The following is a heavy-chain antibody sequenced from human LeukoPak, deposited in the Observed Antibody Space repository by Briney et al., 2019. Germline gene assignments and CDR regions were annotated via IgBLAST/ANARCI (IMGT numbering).Heavy chain of an antibody. D-gene: IGHD3-22*01. Sequence: SETLSLTCTVSGRSISSSSYYWGCIRQPPGKGLEWIGSIYYSGRTYYNPSLKSQVTISVDPSKNQFSLKLSSVTAADTAVYYCARHRIPQKHYDSSGYYYPGAFDIWGQGTMVTVSS. J-gene: IGHJ3*02. V-gene: IGHV4-39*01. CDR2: IYYSGRT. CDR3: ARHRIPQKHYDSSGYYYPGAFDI. CDR1: GRSISSSSYY.